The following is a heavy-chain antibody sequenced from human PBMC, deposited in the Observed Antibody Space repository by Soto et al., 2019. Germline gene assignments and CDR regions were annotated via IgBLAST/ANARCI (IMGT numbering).Heavy chain of an antibody. V-gene: IGHV1-58*01. J-gene: IGHJ4*02. CDR1: GLTFSRSA. CDR2: IVAASGKT. Sequence: SVKVSCKGSGLTFSRSAVQWVRQSRGQGLEWIGWIVAASGKTDYSQIFQERFTITRDMSTSTAYMELSSLSSEDAAVYYCAATLDWGSYDFGGYPSWGQGTLVTVSS. CDR3: AATLDWGSYDFGGYPS. D-gene: IGHD3-22*01.